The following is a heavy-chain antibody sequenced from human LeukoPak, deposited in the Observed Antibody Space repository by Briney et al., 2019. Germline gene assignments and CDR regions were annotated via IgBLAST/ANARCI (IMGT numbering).Heavy chain of an antibody. J-gene: IGHJ4*02. V-gene: IGHV4-4*09. CDR3: ARRSPIAAEDY. Sequence: SETLSLTCTVTGDSISLQYWNWIRQPPGKGLEWLGYISSSGNTNYHPSVNSRVTISRDTSKNQLSLRLKSLTAADTDVYYCARRSPIAAEDYWGQGILVTVSS. CDR1: GDSISLQY. D-gene: IGHD6-6*01. CDR2: ISSSGNT.